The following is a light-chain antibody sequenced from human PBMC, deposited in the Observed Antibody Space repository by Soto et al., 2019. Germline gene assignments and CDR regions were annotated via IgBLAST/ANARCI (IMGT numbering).Light chain of an antibody. V-gene: IGKV3D-15*01. CDR1: QSVSSN. J-gene: IGKJ4*01. Sequence: EIVMTQSPATLSVSPGERATLFCRASQSVSSNLAWYQQKPGQAPRLLIYGASTLQSDVPSRFSGSGSGTEFTLTVSSLQAEDSATYYCQPFNDYPLTFGGGTKVDIK. CDR2: GAS. CDR3: QPFNDYPLT.